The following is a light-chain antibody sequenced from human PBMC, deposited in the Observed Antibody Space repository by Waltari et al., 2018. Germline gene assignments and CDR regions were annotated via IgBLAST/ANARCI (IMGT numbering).Light chain of an antibody. CDR2: TAS. CDR1: KNIDKW. Sequence: DIQMTQSPSSVSASVGDRVTMSCRASKNIDKWLAWYQQKPGKAPKLLIYTASTLQTGVPSRFSASGSGTEFTLTISILQPADSATYYCQQHKSFPLTFGGGTKVEIK. CDR3: QQHKSFPLT. V-gene: IGKV1-12*01. J-gene: IGKJ4*01.